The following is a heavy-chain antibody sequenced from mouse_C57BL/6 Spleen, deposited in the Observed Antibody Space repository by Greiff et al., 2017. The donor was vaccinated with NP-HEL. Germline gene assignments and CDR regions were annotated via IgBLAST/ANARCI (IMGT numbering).Heavy chain of an antibody. Sequence: EVKVEESGGGLVQPGGSMKLSCAASGFTFSDAWMDWVRQSPEKGLEWVAEIRNKANNHATYYAESVKGRFTISRDDSKSSVYLQMNSLRAEDTGIYYCTSLYYYGSRTNAMDYWGQGTSVTVSS. CDR1: GFTFSDAW. J-gene: IGHJ4*01. CDR3: TSLYYYGSRTNAMDY. CDR2: IRNKANNHAT. D-gene: IGHD1-1*01. V-gene: IGHV6-6*01.